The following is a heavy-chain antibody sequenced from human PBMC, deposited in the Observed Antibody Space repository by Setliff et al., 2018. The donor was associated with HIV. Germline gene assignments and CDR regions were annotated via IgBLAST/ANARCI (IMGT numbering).Heavy chain of an antibody. Sequence: SETLSLTCSVSGGSIGSHYWSWIRQPPGKGLEWIGYIYNSGNYNPSLKSRVIMAVDTSKNEFSLKLSSVTAADTAVYFCSRDVAPPVAGDLWSGDAYWGRGTLVTVSS. V-gene: IGHV4-59*11. D-gene: IGHD3-3*01. CDR1: GGSIGSHY. CDR2: IYNSG. J-gene: IGHJ4*02. CDR3: SRDVAPPVAGDLWSGDAY.